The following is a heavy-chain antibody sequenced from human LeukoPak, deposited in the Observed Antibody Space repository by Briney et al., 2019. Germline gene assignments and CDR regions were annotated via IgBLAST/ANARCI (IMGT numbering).Heavy chain of an antibody. J-gene: IGHJ4*02. CDR3: GRRFCSSCPLDF. D-gene: IGHD3-3*01. CDR1: GFNVTTNN. V-gene: IGHV3-66*04. CDR2: FHAGGGP. Sequence: PGGSLRLSCVGSGFNVTTNNMYWVRQAPGKGLECVSAFHAGGGPDYADPVRDRFTISRDNSKNTLFLQMNSLRAEDTAVYYCGRRFCSSCPLDFWGQGTLVTVSS.